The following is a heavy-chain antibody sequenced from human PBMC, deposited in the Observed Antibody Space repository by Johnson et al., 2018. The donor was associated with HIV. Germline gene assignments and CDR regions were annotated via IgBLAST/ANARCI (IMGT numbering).Heavy chain of an antibody. J-gene: IGHJ3*02. Sequence: QLQPVESGGGVIPPGGSLRLPCAASGFTFSDYYMSWIRPAPGTGLAWVSYISSSGSTLYYADSVKGRFTIPRDNSKNTLYLQMNSLRAEDTAVYYCARDKANWGPSRDVGAFDIWGQGTMVTVSS. V-gene: IGHV3-11*04. CDR1: GFTFSDYY. D-gene: IGHD7-27*01. CDR2: ISSSGSTL. CDR3: ARDKANWGPSRDVGAFDI.